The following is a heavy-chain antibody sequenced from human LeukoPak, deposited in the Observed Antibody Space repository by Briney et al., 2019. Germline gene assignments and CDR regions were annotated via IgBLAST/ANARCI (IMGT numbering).Heavy chain of an antibody. CDR3: AREGIAAAGTVGDY. J-gene: IGHJ4*02. CDR1: VYTFTGYY. CDR2: INPNSGGT. Sequence: ASVKVSCKASVYTFTGYYMHWVRQAPGQGLELMGWINPNSGGTNYAQKFQGRVTMTRETSISTAYMELSRLRSDDSAVYYCAREGIAAAGTVGDYWGQGTLVTVSS. V-gene: IGHV1-2*02. D-gene: IGHD6-13*01.